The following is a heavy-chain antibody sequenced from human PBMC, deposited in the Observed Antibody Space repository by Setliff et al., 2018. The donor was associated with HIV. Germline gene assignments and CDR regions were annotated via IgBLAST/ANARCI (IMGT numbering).Heavy chain of an antibody. CDR2: IYYTGFA. J-gene: IGHJ4*02. D-gene: IGHD1-1*01. CDR1: GGSISSYY. CDR3: TREGRGDPAMATTRIDY. Sequence: SETLSLTCTVSGGSISSYYWSWIRQPPGKGLEWIGYIYYTGFAYYNPSLKSRVTISLDTSKTHFFLNLTSVTDADTAVYFCTREGRGDPAMATTRIDYWGQGKLVTVSS. V-gene: IGHV4-4*08.